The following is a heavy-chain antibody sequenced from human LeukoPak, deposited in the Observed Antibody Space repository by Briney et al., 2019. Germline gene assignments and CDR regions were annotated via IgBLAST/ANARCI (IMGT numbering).Heavy chain of an antibody. D-gene: IGHD3-9*01. V-gene: IGHV4-39*07. CDR3: AAKYYDILTGYYSLRY. CDR2: IYYSGST. J-gene: IGHJ4*02. Sequence: SETLSLTCTVSGGSISSSSYYWGWIRQPPGKGLEWIGSIYYSGSTYYNPSLKSRVTMSVDTSKNQFSLKLSSVTAADTAVYYCAAKYYDILTGYYSLRYWGQGTLVTVSS. CDR1: GGSISSSSYY.